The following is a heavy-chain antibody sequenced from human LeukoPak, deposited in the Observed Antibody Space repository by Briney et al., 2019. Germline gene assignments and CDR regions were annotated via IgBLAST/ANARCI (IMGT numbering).Heavy chain of an antibody. CDR3: ARDPTTVTKGFDI. V-gene: IGHV4-59*01. CDR2: IYYSGST. CDR1: GGSISSYY. D-gene: IGHD4-17*01. J-gene: IGHJ3*02. Sequence: PSETLSLTCTVSGGSISSYYWSWIRQPPGKGLEWIGYIYYSGSTNYNPSLKSRVTISVDTSKNQFSLKLSSVIAADTAVYYCARDPTTVTKGFDIWGQGTMITVSS.